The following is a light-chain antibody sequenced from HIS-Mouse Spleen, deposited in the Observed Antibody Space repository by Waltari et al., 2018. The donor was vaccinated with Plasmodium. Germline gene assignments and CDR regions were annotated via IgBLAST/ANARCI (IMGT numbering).Light chain of an antibody. CDR2: EGS. Sequence: QSALTQPASVSGSPGQSITISSPGTSLSVGRYTLVSWYQQHPGKAPKLMIYEGSKRPSGVSNRFSGSKSGNTASLTISGLQAEDEADYYCCSYAGSRVFGGGTKLTVL. CDR1: SLSVGRYTL. J-gene: IGLJ2*01. V-gene: IGLV2-23*01. CDR3: CSYAGSRV.